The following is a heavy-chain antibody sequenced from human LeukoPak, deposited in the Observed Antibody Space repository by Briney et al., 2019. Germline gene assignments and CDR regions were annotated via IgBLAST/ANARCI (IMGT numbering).Heavy chain of an antibody. D-gene: IGHD2-15*01. Sequence: GGSLRLSCAASGFTFSSYAMSWVRQAPGKGLEWVSAISGSGGSTYYADSVKGRFTISRDNSKNTLYLQMNSLRAEDTAVYYCARAVVVRNRRYYYCYYMDVWGKGTTVIVSS. CDR1: GFTFSSYA. CDR2: ISGSGGST. V-gene: IGHV3-23*01. J-gene: IGHJ6*03. CDR3: ARAVVVRNRRYYYCYYMDV.